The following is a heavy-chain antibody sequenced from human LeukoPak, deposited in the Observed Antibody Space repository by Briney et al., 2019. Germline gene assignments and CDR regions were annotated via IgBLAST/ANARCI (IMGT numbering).Heavy chain of an antibody. Sequence: SETLSLTCAVYGGSFSGYYWSWIRQPPGKGLEWIGEINHSGSTTYNPSLKSRVTISVDTSKNQFSLKLSSVTAADTAVYYCARAGIVVVPATDVWGQGTTVTVPS. D-gene: IGHD2-2*01. V-gene: IGHV4-34*01. J-gene: IGHJ6*02. CDR3: ARAGIVVVPATDV. CDR2: INHSGST. CDR1: GGSFSGYY.